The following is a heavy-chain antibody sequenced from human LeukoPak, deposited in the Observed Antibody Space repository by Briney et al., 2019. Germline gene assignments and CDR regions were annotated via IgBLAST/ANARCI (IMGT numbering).Heavy chain of an antibody. CDR1: GYTFTSYD. CDR2: MNPNSGNT. CDR3: ARVWYYYDSSGYPGNYYYYYGMDV. Sequence: ASVKVSCKASGYTFTSYDINWVRQATGQGLEWMGWMNPNSGNTGYAQKFQGRVTMTRNTSISTAYMELSSLRSEDTAVYYCARVWYYYDSSGYPGNYYYYYGMDVWGQGTTVTVSS. J-gene: IGHJ6*02. D-gene: IGHD3-22*01. V-gene: IGHV1-8*01.